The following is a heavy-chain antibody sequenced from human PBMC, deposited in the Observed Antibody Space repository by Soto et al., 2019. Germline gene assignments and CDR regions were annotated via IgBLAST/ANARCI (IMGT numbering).Heavy chain of an antibody. CDR3: ARLFCGGGSCYLRDAFDI. D-gene: IGHD2-15*01. J-gene: IGHJ3*02. CDR2: MNPNIGKT. V-gene: IGHV1-8*01. CDR1: GYTFTSYD. Sequence: GASVKVSCKASGYTFTSYDINWVRQATGQGLEWMGRMNPNIGKTGYAQKFQGRVTMTADKSTSTAYMELSSLRSEDTAVYYCARLFCGGGSCYLRDAFDIWGQGTMVTVSS.